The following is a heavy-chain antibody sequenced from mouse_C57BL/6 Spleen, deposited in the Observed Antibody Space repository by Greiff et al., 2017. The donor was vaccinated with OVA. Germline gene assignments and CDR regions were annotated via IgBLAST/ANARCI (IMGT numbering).Heavy chain of an antibody. V-gene: IGHV5-4*01. CDR1: GFTFSSYA. CDR2: ISDGGSYT. D-gene: IGHD1-1*01. J-gene: IGHJ2*01. CDR3: ARDPYYYGSSYEVFYFDY. Sequence: EVQRVESGGGLVKPGGSLKLSCAASGFTFSSYAMSWVRQTPEKRLEWVATISDGGSYTYYPDNVKGRFTISRDNAKNNLYLQMGHLKSEDTAMYYCARDPYYYGSSYEVFYFDYWGQGTTLTVSS.